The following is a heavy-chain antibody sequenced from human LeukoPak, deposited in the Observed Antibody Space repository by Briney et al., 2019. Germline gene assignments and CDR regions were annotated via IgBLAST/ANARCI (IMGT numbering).Heavy chain of an antibody. CDR3: ARGRGDIVVVVAATENDY. D-gene: IGHD2-15*01. CDR2: ISAYNGNT. CDR1: GYTFTSYG. J-gene: IGHJ4*02. Sequence: GASVKVSCKASGYTFTSYGISWVRQAPGQGLEWMGWISAYNGNTNYAQKLQGRVTMTTDTSTSTAYMELRSLRPDDTAVYYCARGRGDIVVVVAATENDYWGQGTLVTVSS. V-gene: IGHV1-18*01.